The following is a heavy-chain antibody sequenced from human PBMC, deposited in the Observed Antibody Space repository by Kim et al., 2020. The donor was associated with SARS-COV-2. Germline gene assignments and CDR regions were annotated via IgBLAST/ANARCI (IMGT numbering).Heavy chain of an antibody. CDR2: ISYDGIND. Sequence: GGSLRLSCAASGFTFSSFAMHWVRHAPGKGLEWVAVISYDGINDYYLESVKGRFIISRDNPRNTLYLQMHSLGGEDTALYYWARGATVSLGEFDDWGQG. CDR3: ARGATVSLGEFDD. D-gene: IGHD3-16*01. V-gene: IGHV3-30*04. CDR1: GFTFSSFA. J-gene: IGHJ4*02.